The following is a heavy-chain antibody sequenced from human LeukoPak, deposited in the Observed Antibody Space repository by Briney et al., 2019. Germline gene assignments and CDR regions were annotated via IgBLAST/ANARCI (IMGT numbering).Heavy chain of an antibody. CDR3: VYSCSGGSCLLYYSDY. V-gene: IGHV1-69*04. Sequence: ASVKVSCKASGGTFSSYAISWVRQAPGQGLEWMGRIIPILGIANYAQKFQGRVTITADKSTSTAYMELSSLRSEDTAVYYCVYSCSGGSCLLYYSDYWGQGTLVTVSS. CDR1: GGTFSSYA. CDR2: IIPILGIA. D-gene: IGHD2-15*01. J-gene: IGHJ4*02.